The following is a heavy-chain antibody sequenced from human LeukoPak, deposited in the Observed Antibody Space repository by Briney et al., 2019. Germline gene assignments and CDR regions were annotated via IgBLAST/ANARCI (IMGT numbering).Heavy chain of an antibody. CDR2: INPDSGGT. D-gene: IGHD3-10*01. Sequence: ASVKVSCKASGYTFTDYFIHWVRQAPGQGLEWMGWINPDSGGTNYAQKFQGRVTMTRDTSASTAYMELSSLRSEDTAVYYCARELLWFGESDYFDYWGQGTLVTVSS. J-gene: IGHJ4*02. CDR3: ARELLWFGESDYFDY. CDR1: GYTFTDYF. V-gene: IGHV1-2*02.